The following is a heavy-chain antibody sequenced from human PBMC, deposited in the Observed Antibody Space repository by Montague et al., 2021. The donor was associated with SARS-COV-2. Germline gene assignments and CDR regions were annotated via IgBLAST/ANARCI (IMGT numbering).Heavy chain of an antibody. CDR1: GGSITTYSYF. CDR2: INHSGSA. Sequence: TLSLTCTVSGGSITTYSYFWSWIRQVPGKGLEWIGYINHSGSAYYSVSLKSRVTISIDTSKNQFSLKLISVTTADTAVYFCARKRSGYDVDYFDYWGQGALVTVSS. V-gene: IGHV4-31*03. CDR3: ARKRSGYDVDYFDY. J-gene: IGHJ4*02. D-gene: IGHD5-12*01.